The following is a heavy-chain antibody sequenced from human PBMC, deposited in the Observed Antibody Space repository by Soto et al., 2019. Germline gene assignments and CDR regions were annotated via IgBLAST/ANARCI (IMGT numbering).Heavy chain of an antibody. V-gene: IGHV4-4*07. Sequence: SETLSLTCTVSGGSINTFYWSWVRQPAGKGLECIGRIFSSGSTSFNPSLESRVAMSVDTSKNHFSLNLSSVTAADMAVYYCAREGSYSAYNFAHGIQLWSFDFWGQGALVTVSS. CDR3: AREGSYSAYNFAHGIQLWSFDF. CDR1: GGSINTFY. CDR2: IFSSGST. J-gene: IGHJ4*02. D-gene: IGHD5-12*01.